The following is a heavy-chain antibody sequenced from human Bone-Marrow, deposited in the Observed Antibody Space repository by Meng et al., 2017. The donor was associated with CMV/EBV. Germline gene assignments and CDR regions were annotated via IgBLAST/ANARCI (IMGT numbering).Heavy chain of an antibody. V-gene: IGHV4-34*01. CDR3: ARGNSETSGYYGFKP. CDR2: INHGGST. CDR1: GGSLSGYF. J-gene: IGHJ5*02. Sequence: SQTLSLTCTVYGGSLSGYFWTWIRQPPGKGLEGIGEINHGGSTNYHPSLKSRVTISLDTSNNQLSLKLTSGTAADTAVYYCARGNSETSGYYGFKPWGQGTLVTVSS. D-gene: IGHD3-22*01.